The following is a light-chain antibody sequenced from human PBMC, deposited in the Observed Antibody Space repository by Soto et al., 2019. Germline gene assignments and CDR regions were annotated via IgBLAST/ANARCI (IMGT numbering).Light chain of an antibody. CDR3: HQRYNWLS. J-gene: IGKJ4*01. V-gene: IGKV3-11*01. Sequence: IGLTQSPATLSLSPGERANLSCRARQTVYSYLSWYQHKPGQAPRLLIYGASKRAPGIPARFSGSGSGKDFTLTISSLEPEDSAVYYCHQRYNWLSFGGGTKLEIK. CDR1: QTVYSY. CDR2: GAS.